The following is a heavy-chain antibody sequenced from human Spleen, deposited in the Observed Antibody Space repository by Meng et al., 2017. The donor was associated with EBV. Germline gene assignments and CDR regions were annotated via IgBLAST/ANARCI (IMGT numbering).Heavy chain of an antibody. CDR1: GGTFSSDA. D-gene: IGHD3-10*01. CDR3: SSESGRGFTPDY. CDR2: LIPMVGAP. V-gene: IGHV1-69*01. J-gene: IGHJ4*02. Sequence: QVELVQSGAEVKKPGSSVQVSCRTSGGTFSSDAVSWVRQAPGQGLEWMGGLIPMVGAPHYAQKFQGRVTIIADESTSTHYMELSSLRSEDTALYFCSSESGRGFTPDYWGQGTLVTVSS.